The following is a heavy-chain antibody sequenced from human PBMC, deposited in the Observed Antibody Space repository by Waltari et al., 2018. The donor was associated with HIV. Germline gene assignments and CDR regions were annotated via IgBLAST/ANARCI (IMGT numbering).Heavy chain of an antibody. D-gene: IGHD1-1*01. CDR3: ARGRTTTLDY. Sequence: EVQLVESGGGLVQPGRSLRLSCTASGFTFGDYAMTWFRQAPGKGLEWVGCIKAKGDGETTDYAADVKGRLTISRYDSKTNAYLQMISLKAEDTAVYYCARGRTTTLDYWGQGTQVTVSS. CDR2: IKAKGDGETT. CDR1: GFTFGDYA. V-gene: IGHV3-49*03. J-gene: IGHJ4*02.